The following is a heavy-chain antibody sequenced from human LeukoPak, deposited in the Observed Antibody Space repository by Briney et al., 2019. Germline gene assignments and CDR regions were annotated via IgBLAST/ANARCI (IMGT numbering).Heavy chain of an antibody. D-gene: IGHD6-19*01. CDR2: IYYGGST. J-gene: IGHJ3*02. V-gene: IGHV4-59*08. CDR1: GGSISSYY. Sequence: PSETLSLTCTVSGGSISSYYWSWIRQPPGKGLEWIGYIYYGGSTNYNPSLKSRVTISVDTSKNQFSPKLSSVTAADTAVYYCARHFFSGPPSGAFDIWGQGTMVTVSS. CDR3: ARHFFSGPPSGAFDI.